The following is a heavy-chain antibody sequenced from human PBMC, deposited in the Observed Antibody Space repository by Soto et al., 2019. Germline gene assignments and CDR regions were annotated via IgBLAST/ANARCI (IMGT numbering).Heavy chain of an antibody. Sequence: QVQLVESGGGVVQPGRSLRLSCAASGFTFSSYGMHWVRQAPYTGLEWVAVISYDGSNQYYPDSVKGRFTISRDNSKNTLYLQMNSLRAEDTAVYYCAVPTYSSSWYGFFQHWGQGTLVTVSS. CDR3: AVPTYSSSWYGFFQH. CDR1: GFTFSSYG. CDR2: ISYDGSNQ. D-gene: IGHD6-13*01. J-gene: IGHJ1*01. V-gene: IGHV3-30*03.